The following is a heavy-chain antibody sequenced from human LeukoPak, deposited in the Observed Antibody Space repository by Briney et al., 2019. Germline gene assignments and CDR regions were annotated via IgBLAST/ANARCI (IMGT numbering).Heavy chain of an antibody. CDR3: ATDPSNRGMVRGVWREFDVGTFDY. Sequence: VASVKVSCKASGGTFSSYAISWVRQAPGQGLEWMGGIIPIFGTANYAQKFQGRVTMTEDTSTDTAYMELSSLRSEDTAVYYCATDPSNRGMVRGVWREFDVGTFDYWGQGTLVTVSS. D-gene: IGHD3-10*01. CDR2: IIPIFGTA. CDR1: GGTFSSYA. V-gene: IGHV1-69*06. J-gene: IGHJ4*02.